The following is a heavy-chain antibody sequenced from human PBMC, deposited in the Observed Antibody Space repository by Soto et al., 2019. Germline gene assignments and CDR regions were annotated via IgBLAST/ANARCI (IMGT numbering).Heavy chain of an antibody. CDR2: IYPADSDT. D-gene: IGHD3-10*01. J-gene: IGHJ3*02. CDR3: VRPQAKELGTIRGAFDI. CDR1: GDTFTSHW. Sequence: GESLKISCNGSGDTFTSHWIAWVRQMPGKGLELMGLIYPADSDTRYSPSFEGQVTISVDKSISTAYLQWSSLKASDTAMYYCVRPQAKELGTIRGAFDIWGQGTKVTVSS. V-gene: IGHV5-51*01.